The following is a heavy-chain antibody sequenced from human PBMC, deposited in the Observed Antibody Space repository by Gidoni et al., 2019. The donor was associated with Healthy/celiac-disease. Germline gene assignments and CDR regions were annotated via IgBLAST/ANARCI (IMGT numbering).Heavy chain of an antibody. CDR2: SSGGGGSP. CDR1: GFTFSNYV. D-gene: IGHD2-15*01. J-gene: IGHJ4*02. CDR3: AKSEIVVGVVATTGFDS. Sequence: EVQLLESGGGLVQPGGSLRLSCAASGFTFSNYVMSWVRQAPGKGLEWVSGSSGGGGSPYYGDSVKGRFTISRDNYKNTLYLQMNSLRAEDTAIYYCAKSEIVVGVVATTGFDSWGQGTLVTVSS. V-gene: IGHV3-23*01.